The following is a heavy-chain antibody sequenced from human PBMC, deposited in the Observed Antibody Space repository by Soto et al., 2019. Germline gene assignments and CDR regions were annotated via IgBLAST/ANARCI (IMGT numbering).Heavy chain of an antibody. CDR3: ARDPDYGDYWGYFFDS. D-gene: IGHD4-17*01. CDR1: RYTFAAYD. Sequence: AEVKVSCKTYRYTFAAYDIQWIRQSPVRGRAWMGCMNPTSGGTVYAQNFQDRVTMTRDTSISTAYMELRRLNSDDTAVYYCARDPDYGDYWGYFFDSWGQGTPVTVSS. V-gene: IGHV1-2*02. CDR2: MNPTSGGT. J-gene: IGHJ4*02.